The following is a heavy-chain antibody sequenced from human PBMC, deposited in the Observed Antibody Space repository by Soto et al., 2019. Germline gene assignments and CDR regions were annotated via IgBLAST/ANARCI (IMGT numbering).Heavy chain of an antibody. CDR1: GGSISSYC. Sequence: SETLSLTCTVSGGSISSYCWSWIRQPPGKGLEWIGYIYYSGSTNYNPSLKSRVTISVDTSKNQFSLKLSSVTAADTAVYYCARSRAVAGRRGFDYWGQGTLVTVSS. CDR3: ARSRAVAGRRGFDY. J-gene: IGHJ4*02. CDR2: IYYSGST. V-gene: IGHV4-59*08. D-gene: IGHD6-19*01.